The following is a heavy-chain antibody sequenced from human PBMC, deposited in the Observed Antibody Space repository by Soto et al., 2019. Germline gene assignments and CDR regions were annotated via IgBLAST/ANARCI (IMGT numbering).Heavy chain of an antibody. D-gene: IGHD6-19*01. J-gene: IGHJ1*01. CDR3: ARVAVSGLAYFQH. V-gene: IGHV1-18*01. CDR1: GYTFTTYG. CDR2: ISTYNGNT. Sequence: ASVKVSCKASGYTFTTYGIHWVRQAPGQGLECMGWISTYNGNTNYAQKLQGRVTMTTDTSTSTAYMELRSLRSDDTAVYYCARVAVSGLAYFQHWGQGTLVTVSS.